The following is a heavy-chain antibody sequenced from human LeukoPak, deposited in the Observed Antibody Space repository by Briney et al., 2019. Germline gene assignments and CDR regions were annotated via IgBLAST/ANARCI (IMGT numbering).Heavy chain of an antibody. D-gene: IGHD3-10*01. V-gene: IGHV4-61*02. CDR3: ARVGTYYYGSGSYYNWGYNFDY. CDR1: GDSISSGDYY. J-gene: IGHJ4*02. CDR2: ISSSGST. Sequence: SQTLSLTCTVSGDSISSGDYYWSWIRQPAGKGLEWIGRISSSGSTNYNPSLKSRVTISVDTSKNQFSLKLSSVTAADTAVYYCARVGTYYYGSGSYYNWGYNFDYWGQGTLVTVSS.